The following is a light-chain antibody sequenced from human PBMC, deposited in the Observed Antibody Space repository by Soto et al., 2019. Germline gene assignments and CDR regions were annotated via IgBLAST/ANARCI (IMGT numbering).Light chain of an antibody. CDR2: EVS. CDR1: SSDVGGYNY. Sequence: QSALTQPASVSGSPGQSITISRTGTSSDVGGYNYVSWYQHHPGKAPKLLIYEVSYRPSGVSDRFSGSKSANTASLTISGLQAEDEADYYCSSYTSGSLRVFGTGTKVTVL. V-gene: IGLV2-14*01. J-gene: IGLJ1*01. CDR3: SSYTSGSLRV.